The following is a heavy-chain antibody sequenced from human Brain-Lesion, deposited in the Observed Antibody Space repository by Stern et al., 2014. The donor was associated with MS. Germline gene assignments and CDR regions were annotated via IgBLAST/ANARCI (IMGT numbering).Heavy chain of an antibody. Sequence: VQMVESGSEVKKPGASVKGSCKTSGYIFTGYYIHWVRQAPGHGLEWMAWINPTNGGTKYEQKFQGRVPMSRDTSISTAYVELSSLTSDDTAVYYCARDQRGITIFGVVTDYYYLGMDVWGQGTTVTVSS. CDR3: ARDQRGITIFGVVTDYYYLGMDV. D-gene: IGHD3-3*01. J-gene: IGHJ6*02. CDR1: GYIFTGYY. CDR2: INPTNGGT. V-gene: IGHV1-2*02.